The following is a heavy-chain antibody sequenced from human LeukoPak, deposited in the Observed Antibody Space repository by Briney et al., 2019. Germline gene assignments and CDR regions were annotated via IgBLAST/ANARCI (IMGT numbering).Heavy chain of an antibody. Sequence: ASVTVSFTASGYTFTSYYMHWVRQAPGQGLEWMGIINPSGGSTSYAQKFQGRVTMTRDTSTSTVYMELSSLRSEDTAVYYCARDLDSSGYYDYWGQGTLVTVSS. CDR2: INPSGGST. D-gene: IGHD3-22*01. J-gene: IGHJ4*02. CDR1: GYTFTSYY. CDR3: ARDLDSSGYYDY. V-gene: IGHV1-46*01.